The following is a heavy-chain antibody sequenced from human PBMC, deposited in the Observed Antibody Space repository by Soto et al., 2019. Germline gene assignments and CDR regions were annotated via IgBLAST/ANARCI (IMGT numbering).Heavy chain of an antibody. CDR2: IWYDGSNK. J-gene: IGHJ4*02. V-gene: IGHV3-33*01. D-gene: IGHD6-19*01. CDR3: ARAWGSGGSPSTFDY. Sequence: QVQLVESGGGVVQPGRSLRLSCAASGFTFSSYGMHWVRQAPGKGLEWVAVIWYDGSNKYYADSVKGRFTISRDNSKNTLYLKMDSLRAEDTAVYYCARAWGSGGSPSTFDYGGQGTLVTVSP. CDR1: GFTFSSYG.